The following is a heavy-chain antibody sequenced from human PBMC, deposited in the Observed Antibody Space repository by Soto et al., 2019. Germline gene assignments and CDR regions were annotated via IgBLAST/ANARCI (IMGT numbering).Heavy chain of an antibody. J-gene: IGHJ6*03. V-gene: IGHV3-21*01. CDR2: ISSSSSYI. CDR3: AREVALDIVDYYYMDV. CDR1: GFTFSSYS. D-gene: IGHD2-2*03. Sequence: GGSLRLSCAASGFTFSSYSMNWVRQAPGKGLEWVSSISSSSSYIYYADSVKGRFTISRDNAKNSLYLQMNSLRAEDTAVYYCAREVALDIVDYYYMDVWGKGTTVTVSS.